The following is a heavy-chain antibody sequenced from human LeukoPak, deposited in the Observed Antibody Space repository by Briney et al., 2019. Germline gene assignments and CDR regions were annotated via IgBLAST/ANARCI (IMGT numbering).Heavy chain of an antibody. D-gene: IGHD2-15*01. CDR2: INHSGST. Sequence: SETLSLTCAVYGGSFSGYYWSWIRQPPGKGLEWIGEINHSGSTNYNPSLKSRVTISVDTSKNQFSLKLTSVTAADTAVYYCARTMEGYCSGGSCYQYSYYMDVWGKGTTVTVFS. CDR1: GGSFSGYY. J-gene: IGHJ6*03. V-gene: IGHV4-34*01. CDR3: ARTMEGYCSGGSCYQYSYYMDV.